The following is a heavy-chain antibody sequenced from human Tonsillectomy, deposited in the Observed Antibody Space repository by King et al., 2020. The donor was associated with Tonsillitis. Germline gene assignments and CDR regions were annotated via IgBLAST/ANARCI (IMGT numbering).Heavy chain of an antibody. Sequence: VQLVQSGGGVVQPGRSLTLSCTASGFTFTSYSIHWVRQAPGKGLEWVALISYDGSNEYYAQSVEGRFTISRDNSKDTVYLQMNGLRTEDTAVYYCTSASYGGNSVYFDHWGQGTLVTVSS. D-gene: IGHD4-23*01. CDR3: TSASYGGNSVYFDH. CDR2: ISYDGSNE. CDR1: GFTFTSYS. J-gene: IGHJ4*02. V-gene: IGHV3-30*04.